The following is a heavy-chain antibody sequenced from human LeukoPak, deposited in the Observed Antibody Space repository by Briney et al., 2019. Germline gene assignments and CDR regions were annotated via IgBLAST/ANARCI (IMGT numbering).Heavy chain of an antibody. Sequence: ASVKVSCKASGYTFTSYYMHWVRQAPGQGLEWMGIINPSGGSTSYAQKFQGRVTMTRDTSTSTVYMELSSLGSEDTAVYYCARVRPVTTTFDYWGQGTLVTVSS. CDR3: ARVRPVTTTFDY. CDR2: INPSGGST. CDR1: GYTFTSYY. V-gene: IGHV1-46*01. J-gene: IGHJ4*02. D-gene: IGHD4-11*01.